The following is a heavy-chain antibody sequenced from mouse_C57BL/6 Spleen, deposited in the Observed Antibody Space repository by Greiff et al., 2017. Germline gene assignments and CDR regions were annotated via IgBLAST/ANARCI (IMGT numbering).Heavy chain of an antibody. CDR3: ARTDYYGSSYNLDY. Sequence: QVQLKESGAELARPGASVKMSCKASGYTFTSYTMHWVKQRPGQGLEWIGYINPSSGYPKYNQKFKDKATLTADKSSSTAYMQLSSLTSEDSAVYYCARTDYYGSSYNLDYWGQGTTLTVSS. J-gene: IGHJ2*01. D-gene: IGHD1-1*01. CDR1: GYTFTSYT. CDR2: INPSSGYP. V-gene: IGHV1-4*01.